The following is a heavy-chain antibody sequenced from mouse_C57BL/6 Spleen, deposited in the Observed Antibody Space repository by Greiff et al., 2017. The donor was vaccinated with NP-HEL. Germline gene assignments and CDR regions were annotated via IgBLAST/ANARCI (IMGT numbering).Heavy chain of an antibody. CDR1: GYTFTSYW. V-gene: IGHV1-74*01. Sequence: VQLQQPGAELVKPGASVKVSCKASGYTFTSYWMHWVKQRPGQGLEWIGRIHPSDSDTNYNQKFKGKATLTVDKSSSTAYLQLSSLTSEDSAVYYCARWLRDYYAMDYWGQGTSVTVSS. D-gene: IGHD2-2*01. CDR3: ARWLRDYYAMDY. CDR2: IHPSDSDT. J-gene: IGHJ4*01.